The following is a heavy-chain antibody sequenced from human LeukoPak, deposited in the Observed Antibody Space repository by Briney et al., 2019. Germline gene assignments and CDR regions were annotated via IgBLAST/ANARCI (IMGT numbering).Heavy chain of an antibody. CDR2: IRFDGNSK. J-gene: IGHJ6*04. V-gene: IGHV3-30*02. Sequence: GGSLRLSCAASGFAFSSYGMHWVRQAPGKGLECVAFIRFDGNSKYYADSVKGRFTISRDNSKNTLYLQMNSLRAEDTAVYYCAELGITMIGGVWGKGTTVTISS. CDR1: GFAFSSYG. CDR3: AELGITMIGGV. D-gene: IGHD3-10*02.